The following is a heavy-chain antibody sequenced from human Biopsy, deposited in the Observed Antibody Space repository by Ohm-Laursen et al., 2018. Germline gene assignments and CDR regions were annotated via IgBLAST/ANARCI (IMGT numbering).Heavy chain of an antibody. CDR3: ARDRLNGHKHFDY. CDR2: INCKTGAT. J-gene: IGHJ4*02. V-gene: IGHV1-2*02. Sequence: ASVKVSCKASGDSFTSYGISRVRQAPGQGLEWLGYINCKTGATNYAQKFQGTVTMTRDTSISTAYLALGSLRSADTAIYYCARDRLNGHKHFDYWGQGSLVTVSS. CDR1: GDSFTSYG. D-gene: IGHD2-8*01.